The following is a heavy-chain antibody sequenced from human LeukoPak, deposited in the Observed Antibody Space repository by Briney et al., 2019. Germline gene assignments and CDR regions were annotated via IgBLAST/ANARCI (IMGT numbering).Heavy chain of an antibody. D-gene: IGHD6-19*01. V-gene: IGHV3-23*01. J-gene: IGHJ4*02. CDR2: ITATGDTA. Sequence: GGSLRLSCVTSGITFSNAWLSWVRQAPGKGLEWVAIITATGDTAYYADSVKGRFTISRDNSRNTVYMQMDSLRAEDTAIYYCAGDRNSDWYSPLDYWGQGSQVTVSP. CDR3: AGDRNSDWYSPLDY. CDR1: GITFSNAW.